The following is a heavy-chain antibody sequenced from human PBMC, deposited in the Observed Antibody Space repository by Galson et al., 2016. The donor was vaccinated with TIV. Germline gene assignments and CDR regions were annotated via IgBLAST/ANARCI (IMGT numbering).Heavy chain of an antibody. CDR2: ISPNTGDT. CDR3: ARFEYGDYVDY. J-gene: IGHJ4*01. Sequence: SVKVSCKASGYTFTGYYIHWVRQAPGQGLEWMGWISPNTGDTNYAQKFKGRVTMTRDTSITTVYMELTRLRSDDTAVYYCARFEYGDYVDYWGHGTLVTVSS. V-gene: IGHV1-2*02. D-gene: IGHD4-17*01. CDR1: GYTFTGYY.